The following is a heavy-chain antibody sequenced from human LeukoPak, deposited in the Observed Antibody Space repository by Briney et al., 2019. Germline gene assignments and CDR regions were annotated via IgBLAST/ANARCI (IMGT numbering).Heavy chain of an antibody. Sequence: ASVKVSCKASGYTFTSYGISWVRQAPGQGLEWMGWISAHNGDTNYAQKLQGRVTMTTDTSTSTAYMELRSLRSDDTAMYYCARDYYGSPPLDYWGQGTLVTVSS. J-gene: IGHJ4*02. CDR3: ARDYYGSPPLDY. D-gene: IGHD3-10*01. CDR1: GYTFTSYG. V-gene: IGHV1-18*01. CDR2: ISAHNGDT.